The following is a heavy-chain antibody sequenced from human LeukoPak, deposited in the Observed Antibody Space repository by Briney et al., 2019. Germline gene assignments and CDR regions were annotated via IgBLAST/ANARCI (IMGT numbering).Heavy chain of an antibody. V-gene: IGHV3-7*01. Sequence: GGSLRLSCAASGFTFSSYWMSWVRQAPGKGLEWVANIKQDGSEKYYVDSVKGRFTISRDNAKNSLYLQMNSLRAEDTAVYYCARTSGGRGFYYYMDVWGKGTTITISS. CDR1: GFTFSSYW. D-gene: IGHD2-15*01. CDR3: ARTSGGRGFYYYMDV. CDR2: IKQDGSEK. J-gene: IGHJ6*03.